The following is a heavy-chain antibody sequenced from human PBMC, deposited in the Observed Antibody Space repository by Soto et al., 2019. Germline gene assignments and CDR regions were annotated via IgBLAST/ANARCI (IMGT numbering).Heavy chain of an antibody. CDR1: GGTFSSYT. CDR2: IIPILGIA. D-gene: IGHD3-9*01. J-gene: IGHJ4*02. Sequence: QVQLVQSGAEVKKPGSSVKVSCKASGGTFSSYTISWVRQAPGQGLEWMGRIIPILGIANYAQKFQGRVTITADKSTSPAYMELSSLRSEDTAVYYCARGRYFDWSPFDYWGQGTLVTVSS. V-gene: IGHV1-69*02. CDR3: ARGRYFDWSPFDY.